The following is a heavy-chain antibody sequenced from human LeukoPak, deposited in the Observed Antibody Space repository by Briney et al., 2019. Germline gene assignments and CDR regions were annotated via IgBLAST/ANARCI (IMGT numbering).Heavy chain of an antibody. V-gene: IGHV3-48*03. CDR2: ISSGGTTI. J-gene: IGHJ4*02. CDR1: GMSFSSYE. D-gene: IGHD6-13*01. CDR3: ASARLYSSSWYCYFDY. Sequence: GGSLRLPCAASGMSFSSYEKNWVRQAPAKGLEWVSYISSGGTTIYYADSVKGRFTISRDNAKNSLYLQMNNLRAEDTAVYYCASARLYSSSWYCYFDYWGRGTVVSVS.